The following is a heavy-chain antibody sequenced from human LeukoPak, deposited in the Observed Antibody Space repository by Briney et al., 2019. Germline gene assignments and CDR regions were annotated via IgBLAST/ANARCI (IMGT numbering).Heavy chain of an antibody. CDR3: ARVGERDKFALIEGRFDS. J-gene: IGHJ5*01. CDR2: IYSGGST. Sequence: GGSLRLTCAASGFTVSSNYMSWVRQAPAKGLEWVSVIYSGGSTYYADSVKGRFTISRDNSKNTLYLQMNSLRAEDTAVYYCARVGERDKFALIEGRFDSWGQGTLVTVSS. D-gene: IGHD2-21*01. CDR1: GFTVSSNY. V-gene: IGHV3-66*01.